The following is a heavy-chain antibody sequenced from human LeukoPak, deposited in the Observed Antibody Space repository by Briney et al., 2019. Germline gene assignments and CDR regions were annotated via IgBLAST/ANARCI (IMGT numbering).Heavy chain of an antibody. V-gene: IGHV3-21*04. D-gene: IGHD2-2*01. Sequence: GGSLRLSCAASGFTFSSYSMNWVRQAPGKGLEWVSSISSSSSYIYYADSVKGRFTISRDNAKNSLYLQMNSLRAEDTALYYCAKDTCSSTSCPLDPWGQGTLVTVSS. CDR1: GFTFSSYS. J-gene: IGHJ5*02. CDR2: ISSSSSYI. CDR3: AKDTCSSTSCPLDP.